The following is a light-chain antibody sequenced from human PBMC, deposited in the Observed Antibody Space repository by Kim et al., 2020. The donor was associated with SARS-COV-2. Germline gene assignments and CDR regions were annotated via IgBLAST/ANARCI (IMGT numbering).Light chain of an antibody. J-gene: IGKJ1*01. CDR2: DAS. Sequence: PSASVGDRVTMTCRASQSISNWLAWYQQKPGKAPKLLIYDASRLRSGVSSRFSGSGSGTEFTLTISNLQPDDFASYYCQQYKTWTFGQGTKVEIK. CDR1: QSISNW. V-gene: IGKV1-5*01. CDR3: QQYKTWT.